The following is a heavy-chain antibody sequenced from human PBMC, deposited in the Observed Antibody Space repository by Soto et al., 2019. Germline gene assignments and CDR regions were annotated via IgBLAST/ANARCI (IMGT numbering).Heavy chain of an antibody. Sequence: PGGSLRLSCAASGFAFKSYAMSWVRQAPGTGLMWVSTISGTGGTTFYADSVKGRFTISRDNSKNMVYLQMDSLRADDTALYYCTSDPHSAVTTGGWFESWGQGTLVTVSS. CDR1: GFAFKSYA. J-gene: IGHJ5*01. CDR2: ISGTGGTT. V-gene: IGHV3-23*01. D-gene: IGHD4-17*01. CDR3: TSDPHSAVTTGGWFES.